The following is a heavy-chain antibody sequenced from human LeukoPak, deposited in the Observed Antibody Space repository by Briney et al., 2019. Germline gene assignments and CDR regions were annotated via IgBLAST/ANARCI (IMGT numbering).Heavy chain of an antibody. CDR2: IWYDGSNK. J-gene: IGHJ4*02. CDR3: AHTPRYQYYFDY. D-gene: IGHD2-15*01. Sequence: GRSLRLSCAASGFTFSSYGMHWVRQAPGKGLEWVAVIWYDGSNKYYADSVKGRFTISRDNSKNTLYLQMNSLGAEDTAVYYCAHTPRYQYYFDYWGQGTLVTVSS. V-gene: IGHV3-33*01. CDR1: GFTFSSYG.